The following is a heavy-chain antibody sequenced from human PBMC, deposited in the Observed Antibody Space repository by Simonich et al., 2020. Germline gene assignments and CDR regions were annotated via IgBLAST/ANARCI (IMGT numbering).Heavy chain of an antibody. J-gene: IGHJ3*02. CDR2: IYYSWNS. D-gene: IGHD6-13*01. CDR3: ARHAGFAFDI. Sequence: QLQLQESGPGLVKPSETLSLTCTVSGGSISSSSYYWGWIRQPPGKGLEWIGSIYYSWNSYDTPSLTSRVTISVDTSKNQFSLKLSSVTAADTAVYYCARHAGFAFDIWGQGTMVTVSS. V-gene: IGHV4-39*01. CDR1: GGSISSSSYY.